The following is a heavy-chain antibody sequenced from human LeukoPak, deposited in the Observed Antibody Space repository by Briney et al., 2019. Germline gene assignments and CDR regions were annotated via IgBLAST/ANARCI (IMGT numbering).Heavy chain of an antibody. CDR1: GGSISSYY. J-gene: IGHJ4*02. CDR2: IYYSGST. V-gene: IGHV4-59*01. Sequence: PSETLSLTCTVSGGSISSYYWSWIRQPPGKGLEWIGYIYYSGSTNYNPSLKSRVTISVDTPKNQFSLKLSSVTAADTAVYYCARVSADAANDYWGQGTLVTVSS. D-gene: IGHD5-18*01. CDR3: ARVSADAANDY.